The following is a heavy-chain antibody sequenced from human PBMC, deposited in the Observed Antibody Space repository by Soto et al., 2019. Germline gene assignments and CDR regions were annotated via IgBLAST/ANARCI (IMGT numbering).Heavy chain of an antibody. CDR3: AKAAR. Sequence: EVQLVESGGGWVQPGGSLRLSCEGSGFPFSDLWMSWVRQAPGKGLEWVASIKQDGSQTYYVGSVRGRFTISRDNAKNSLFLQMNSLRSEDTALYYGAKAARWGQGTLVTVSS. V-gene: IGHV3-7*01. CDR2: IKQDGSQT. CDR1: GFPFSDLW. J-gene: IGHJ4*02.